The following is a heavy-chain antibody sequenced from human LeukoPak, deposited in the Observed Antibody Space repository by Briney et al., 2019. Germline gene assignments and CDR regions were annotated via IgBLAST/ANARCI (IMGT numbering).Heavy chain of an antibody. CDR2: ISSSGSTI. D-gene: IGHD6-13*01. V-gene: IGHV3-11*01. CDR1: GFTFSDYY. CDR3: ARAESLYSSSRRLPQH. J-gene: IGHJ1*01. Sequence: GGSLRLSCAASGFTFSDYYMSWIRQAPGKGLEWVSYISSSGSTIYYADSVKGRFTISRDNAKNSLYLQMNSLRAEDTAVYYCARAESLYSSSRRLPQHWGQGTLVTVSS.